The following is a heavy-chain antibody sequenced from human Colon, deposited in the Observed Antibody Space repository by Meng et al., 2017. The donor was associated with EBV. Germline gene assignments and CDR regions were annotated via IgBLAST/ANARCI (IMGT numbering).Heavy chain of an antibody. CDR2: IYHSGST. J-gene: IGHJ4*02. CDR3: ARDTSTWGNKGLDH. Sequence: ESGQGLGQPSQTLSLTCVVSGDSVTNGGYSWRWIRQPPGKGLEWIGYIYHSGSTKYNPSLKSRVTISVDTSKNQFSLKLSSVTAADTAVYYCARDTSTWGNKGLDHWGQGILVTVSS. CDR1: GDSVTNGGYS. V-gene: IGHV4-30-2*01. D-gene: IGHD7-27*01.